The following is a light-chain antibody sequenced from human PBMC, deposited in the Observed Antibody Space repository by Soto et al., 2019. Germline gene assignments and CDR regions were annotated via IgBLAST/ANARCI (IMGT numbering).Light chain of an antibody. J-gene: IGKJ1*01. CDR1: QSVSSNY. V-gene: IGKV3-20*01. CDR3: QQYGSSPWT. Sequence: EIVLTQSPGTLSLSPGVRATLSCRASQSVSSNYLAWYQQKPGQAPRPLIYSASSRATGIPDRFSGSGAGTDFTLTISRLESEDFAVYYCQQYGSSPWTFGQGTKV. CDR2: SAS.